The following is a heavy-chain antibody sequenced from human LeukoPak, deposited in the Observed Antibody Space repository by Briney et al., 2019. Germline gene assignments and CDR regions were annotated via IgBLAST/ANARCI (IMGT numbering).Heavy chain of an antibody. CDR1: GFTFNIYS. CDR2: ISYDGSNK. CDR3: ARGHYGRDY. J-gene: IGHJ4*02. Sequence: GGSLRLSCAASGFTFNIYSMNWVRQAPGKGLEWVAVISYDGSNKYYADSVKGRFTISRDNAKNSLYLQMNSLRAEDTAVYYCARGHYGRDYWGQGTLVTVSS. D-gene: IGHD4-17*01. V-gene: IGHV3-30*03.